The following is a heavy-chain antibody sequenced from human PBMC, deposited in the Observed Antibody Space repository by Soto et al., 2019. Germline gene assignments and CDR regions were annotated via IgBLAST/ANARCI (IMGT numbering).Heavy chain of an antibody. CDR1: GFTFSSYW. J-gene: IGHJ6*03. CDR3: ARAAISVRGSRNYYYYMDV. CDR2: INSDGSST. D-gene: IGHD3-10*01. Sequence: PGGSLRLSCAASGFTFSSYWMHWVRQAPGKGLVWVSRINSDGSSTSYADSVKGRFTISRDNAKNTLYLQMNSLRAEDTAVYYCARAAISVRGSRNYYYYMDVWGKGTTVTVSS. V-gene: IGHV3-74*01.